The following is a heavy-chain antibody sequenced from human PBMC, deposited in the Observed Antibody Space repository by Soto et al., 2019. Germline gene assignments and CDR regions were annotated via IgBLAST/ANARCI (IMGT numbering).Heavy chain of an antibody. CDR1: GYTFTSYA. Sequence: ASVKVSCKASGYTFTSYAMHWVRQAPGQRPEWMGWINAGNGNTKYSQKFQGRVTITRDTSASTAYMELSSLRSEDTAVYYCARARHRYCSGGSCYFDYWGQRTLVTVSS. CDR2: INAGNGNT. D-gene: IGHD2-15*01. J-gene: IGHJ4*02. CDR3: ARARHRYCSGGSCYFDY. V-gene: IGHV1-3*01.